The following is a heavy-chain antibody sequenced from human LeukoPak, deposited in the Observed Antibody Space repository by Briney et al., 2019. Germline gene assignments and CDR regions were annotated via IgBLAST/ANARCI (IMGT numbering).Heavy chain of an antibody. V-gene: IGHV3-30*18. Sequence: PGGSLRLSCAASGFTFSSYGMHWVRQAPGKGLEWVAVISYDGSNKYYADSVEGRFTISRDNSKNTLYLQMNSLRAEDTAVYYCAKDLSVTTVSGGDYWGQGTLVTVSS. J-gene: IGHJ4*02. D-gene: IGHD4-17*01. CDR1: GFTFSSYG. CDR2: ISYDGSNK. CDR3: AKDLSVTTVSGGDY.